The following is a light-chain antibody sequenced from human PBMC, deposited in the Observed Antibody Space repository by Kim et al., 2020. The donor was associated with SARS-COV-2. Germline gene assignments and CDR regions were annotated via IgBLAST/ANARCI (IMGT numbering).Light chain of an antibody. CDR2: GNS. CDR3: QSYDNSLSGWV. Sequence: QSVLTQPPSVSGAPGQRVTISCTGSSSNIGARYHVHWYQQLPGIAPKLLIYGNSNRPSGVPDRFSGSKSGTSASPASTGLQAEDEADYYCQSYDNSLSGWVFGGGTQLTVL. J-gene: IGLJ3*02. V-gene: IGLV1-40*01. CDR1: SSNIGARYH.